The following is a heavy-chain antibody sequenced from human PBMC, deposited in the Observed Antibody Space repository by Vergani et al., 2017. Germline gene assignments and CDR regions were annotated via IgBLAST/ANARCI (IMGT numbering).Heavy chain of an antibody. Sequence: QVQLQESGPGLVKPSETLSLPCTVSGYSISSGYYWGWIRQPPGKGLEWIGSIYHSGSTYYNPSLKRRVTISVDTSKNQCSLKQGSVTAADTAVYYCAGRGGSGYCSRTSCYSLYFQHWGQGTLVTGSS. V-gene: IGHV4-38-2*02. CDR1: GYSISSGYY. D-gene: IGHD2-2*01. CDR2: IYHSGST. CDR3: AGRGGSGYCSRTSCYSLYFQH. J-gene: IGHJ1*01.